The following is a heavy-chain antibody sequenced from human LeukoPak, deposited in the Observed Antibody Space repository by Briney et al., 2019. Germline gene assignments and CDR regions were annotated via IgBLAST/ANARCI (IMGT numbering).Heavy chain of an antibody. D-gene: IGHD3-22*01. CDR2: ISGSGGST. Sequence: GGSLRLSCAASGFTFSSYAMSWVRQAPGKGLEWVSAISGSGGSTYYADSVKGRFTISRDNSKSTLYLQMISLRAEDTAVYYCAKDRKRITMIVVVITVGFESDYWGQGTLVTVSS. J-gene: IGHJ4*02. CDR3: AKDRKRITMIVVVITVGFESDY. V-gene: IGHV3-23*01. CDR1: GFTFSSYA.